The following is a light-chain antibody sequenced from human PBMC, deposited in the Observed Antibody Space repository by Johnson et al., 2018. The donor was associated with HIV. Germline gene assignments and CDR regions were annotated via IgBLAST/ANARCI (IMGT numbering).Light chain of an antibody. CDR3: GTWDRSLSAYV. V-gene: IGLV1-51*01. J-gene: IGLJ1*01. CDR1: SSNIGNNY. CDR2: DNN. Sequence: QSVLTQPPSVSAAPGQKVTISCSGSSSNIGNNYVSWYQQLPGTAPKLLIYDNNKRPSGIPDRFSGSKSGTSATLGITGLQTGDEAAYYCGTWDRSLSAYVFGTGTTVTVL.